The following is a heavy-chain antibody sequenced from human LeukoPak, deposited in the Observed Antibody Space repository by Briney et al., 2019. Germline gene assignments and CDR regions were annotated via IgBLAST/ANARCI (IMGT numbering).Heavy chain of an antibody. CDR1: GYTFTSYG. CDR3: AREPLSIFGVVTHTSDY. D-gene: IGHD3-3*01. Sequence: ASVKVSCKASGYTFTSYGISWVRQAPGQGLEWMGWISAYNGNTNYAQKLQGRVTMTTDTSTSTAYMELRSLRSDDTAVYYCAREPLSIFGVVTHTSDYWGQGTLVTVPS. J-gene: IGHJ4*02. CDR2: ISAYNGNT. V-gene: IGHV1-18*01.